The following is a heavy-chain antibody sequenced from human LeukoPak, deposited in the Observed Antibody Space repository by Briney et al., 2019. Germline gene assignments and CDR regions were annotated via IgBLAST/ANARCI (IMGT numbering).Heavy chain of an antibody. CDR3: ARDPQIYGDYVYYYYYGMDV. CDR1: GYTFTGYY. Sequence: ASVKVSCKASGYTFTGYYMHWVRQAPGQGVEWMGWINPNSGGTNYAQKFQGRVTMTRDTSISTAYMELSRLRSDDTAVYYCARDPQIYGDYVYYYYYGMDVWGQGTTVTVSS. D-gene: IGHD4-17*01. V-gene: IGHV1-2*02. J-gene: IGHJ6*02. CDR2: INPNSGGT.